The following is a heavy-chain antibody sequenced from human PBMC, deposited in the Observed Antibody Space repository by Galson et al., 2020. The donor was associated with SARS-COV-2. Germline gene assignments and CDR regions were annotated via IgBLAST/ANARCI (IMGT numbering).Heavy chain of an antibody. CDR3: ARETTVTNGDYDFYMDV. D-gene: IGHD4-17*01. CDR1: GYTFTGYY. J-gene: IGHJ6*03. CDR2: INPNSGGT. Sequence: ASVKVSCKASGYTFTGYYIHWVRQAPGQGLEWMGWINPNSGGTNYAQKFQGRVTMTRDTSISTAYMELSRLRSDDTAVYYCARETTVTNGDYDFYMDVWDKGTTVSVSS. V-gene: IGHV1-2*02.